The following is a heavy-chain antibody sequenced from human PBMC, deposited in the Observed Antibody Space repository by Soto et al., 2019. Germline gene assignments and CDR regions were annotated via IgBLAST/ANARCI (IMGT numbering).Heavy chain of an antibody. Sequence: EVQLLESGGGLVQPGGSLRLSCAASGFTFSRYAMSWVRQAPGKGLEWVSAISGSGGSTYYADSVKGRFTISRDNSKNTLYLQMNSLRAEDTAVYYCATRAYYYDSSGYFDYWGQGPLVTVSS. V-gene: IGHV3-23*01. D-gene: IGHD3-22*01. J-gene: IGHJ4*02. CDR3: ATRAYYYDSSGYFDY. CDR1: GFTFSRYA. CDR2: ISGSGGST.